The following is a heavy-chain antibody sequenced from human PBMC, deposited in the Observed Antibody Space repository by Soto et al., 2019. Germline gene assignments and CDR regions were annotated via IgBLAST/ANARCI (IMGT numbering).Heavy chain of an antibody. CDR1: GFTVSNNY. D-gene: IGHD3-10*01. CDR3: AAQPGGGGY. J-gene: IGHJ4*02. CDR2: IYSGGYT. Sequence: EVQLVESGGGLIQPGGSLRLSCAVSGFTVSNNYMSWVRQAPGKGLEGVSVIYSGGYTAYGDSVKGRFTISRDNSKNTLSPQMNSQEADDPAVFFWAAQPGGGGYWGQGTLVTVSS. V-gene: IGHV3-53*01.